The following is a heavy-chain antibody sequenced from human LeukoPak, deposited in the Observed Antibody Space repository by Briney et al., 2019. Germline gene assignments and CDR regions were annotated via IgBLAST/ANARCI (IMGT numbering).Heavy chain of an antibody. J-gene: IGHJ4*02. CDR2: IYYSGST. Sequence: SETLSLTCTVSGGSISSSSYYWGWIRQPPGKGLEWIGSIYYSGSTYYNPSLKSRVTISVDTSKNQFSLKLSSVTAADTAVYYCARVSGSYGQFDYWGQGTLVTVSS. D-gene: IGHD1-26*01. CDR1: GGSISSSSYY. CDR3: ARVSGSYGQFDY. V-gene: IGHV4-39*07.